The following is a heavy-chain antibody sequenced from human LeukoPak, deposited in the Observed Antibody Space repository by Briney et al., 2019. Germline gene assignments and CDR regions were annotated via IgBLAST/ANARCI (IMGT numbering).Heavy chain of an antibody. D-gene: IGHD6-19*01. CDR1: CGSISNYF. CDR3: ARESYSSGWYKDY. J-gene: IGHJ4*02. CDR2: IYSSGSS. V-gene: IGHV4-4*07. Sequence: KPSETLFLTWTVSCGSISNYFWSWIRQPAGGGLEWIGRIYSSGSSNYNPSLKSRVIMSVDTSKNQFSLNLSSLTTADTAFYHCARESYSSGWYKDYWGQGILVTVSS.